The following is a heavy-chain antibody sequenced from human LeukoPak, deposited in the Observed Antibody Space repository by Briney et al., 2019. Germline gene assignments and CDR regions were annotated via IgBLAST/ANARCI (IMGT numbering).Heavy chain of an antibody. V-gene: IGHV1-46*01. CDR2: INQITGSA. CDR1: GNTFTRYH. Sequence: ASVKVSCKASGNTFTRYHIHWVRQAPGQGLEWMGIINQITGSASYAQKFQGRVTMTRDTSTTTVYMELSSLRSEDTAVYYCARLDCWGQGTLVTVSS. CDR3: ARLDC. J-gene: IGHJ4*02.